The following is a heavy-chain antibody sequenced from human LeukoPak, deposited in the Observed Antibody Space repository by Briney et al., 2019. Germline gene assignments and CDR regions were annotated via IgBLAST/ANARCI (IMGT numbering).Heavy chain of an antibody. CDR3: ARRRPLWRGLYYYYGMDV. V-gene: IGHV4-34*01. J-gene: IGHJ6*02. CDR1: GGSISSYY. Sequence: PSETLSLNCTVSGGSISSYYWSWIRQPPGKGLEWIGEINHSGSTNYNPSLKSRVTISVDTSKNQFSLKLSSVTAADTAVYYCARRRPLWRGLYYYYGMDVWGQGTTVTVSS. CDR2: INHSGST. D-gene: IGHD3-3*01.